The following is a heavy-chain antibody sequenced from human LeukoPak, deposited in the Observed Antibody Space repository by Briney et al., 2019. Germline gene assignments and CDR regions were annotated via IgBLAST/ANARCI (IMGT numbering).Heavy chain of an antibody. D-gene: IGHD3-22*01. Sequence: SETLSLTCTVSGGSITNYFWSWIRQPPGKGLEWIGFIYYNGSTNYNPSLESRVTISVDTSKSQFSLKLSSVTAADTAVYYCARDRAHVQYYYDSSGVDYWGQGTLVTVSS. CDR3: ARDRAHVQYYYDSSGVDY. CDR2: IYYNGST. J-gene: IGHJ4*02. V-gene: IGHV4-59*01. CDR1: GGSITNYF.